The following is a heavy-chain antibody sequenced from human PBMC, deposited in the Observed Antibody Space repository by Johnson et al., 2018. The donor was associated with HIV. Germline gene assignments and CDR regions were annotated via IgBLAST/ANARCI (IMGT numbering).Heavy chain of an antibody. J-gene: IGHJ3*02. CDR2: IRYDGSNK. CDR3: GRGSMVRGAYDGFDI. CDR1: GFTFSRYG. V-gene: IGHV3-33*01. Sequence: QVQLVESGGDVVQPGRSLRLSCAASGFTFSRYGMHWVRQAPGKGLEWVAFIRYDGSNKYYADSVKGRFTISRENSKNTLYLQMNSLRAEDTALYYCGRGSMVRGAYDGFDIWGQGTLVTVSS. D-gene: IGHD3-10*01.